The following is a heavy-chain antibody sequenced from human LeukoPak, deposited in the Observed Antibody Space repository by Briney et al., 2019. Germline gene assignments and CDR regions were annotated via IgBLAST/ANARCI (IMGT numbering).Heavy chain of an antibody. CDR2: INPSSGAT. J-gene: IGHJ5*02. Sequence: ASLKVSCQASGYGFTDYYIHWIRPAPGQGLEWMGWINPSSGATIYAQKFQGRVTMTRDIFSTTAYMEINSLVSDDTAVYYCARGWQINSSGGFVDPWGQGTLVTVSS. D-gene: IGHD6-6*01. V-gene: IGHV1-2*02. CDR1: GYGFTDYY. CDR3: ARGWQINSSGGFVDP.